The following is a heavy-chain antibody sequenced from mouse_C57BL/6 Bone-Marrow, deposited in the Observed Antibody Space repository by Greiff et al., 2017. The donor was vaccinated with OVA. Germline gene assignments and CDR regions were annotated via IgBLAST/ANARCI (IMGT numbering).Heavy chain of an antibody. CDR3: GRWGDYGYDGDFEV. CDR1: GYAFTNYL. D-gene: IGHD2-2*01. Sequence: QVQLQQSGAELVRPGTSVKVSCKASGYAFTNYLIQWVKQRPGQGLEWIGVINPGSGGTNSNEKFKGKATLTADKSSSTAYMQLSRLTSEDAAVYFCGRWGDYGYDGDFEVWGTGTTVTVAS. CDR2: INPGSGGT. J-gene: IGHJ1*03. V-gene: IGHV1-54*01.